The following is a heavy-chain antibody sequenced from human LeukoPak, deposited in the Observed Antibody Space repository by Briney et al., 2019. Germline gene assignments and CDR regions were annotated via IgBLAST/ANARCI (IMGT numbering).Heavy chain of an antibody. Sequence: GGSLRLPCAASGFTFSSYEMNWVRQAPGKGLEWVSYITADGSNKYYADSVKGRFTISRDNAKNSLYLQMNSLRADDTAIYYCAREVEWELPDYWGQGTLVTVSS. D-gene: IGHD1-26*01. CDR1: GFTFSSYE. CDR2: ITADGSNK. V-gene: IGHV3-48*03. J-gene: IGHJ4*02. CDR3: AREVEWELPDY.